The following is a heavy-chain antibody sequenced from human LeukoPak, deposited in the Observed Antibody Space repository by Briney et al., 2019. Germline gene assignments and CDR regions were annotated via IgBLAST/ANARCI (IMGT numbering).Heavy chain of an antibody. CDR1: GYSFTSYW. J-gene: IGHJ6*02. V-gene: IGHV5-51*01. CDR2: IYPGDSDT. Sequence: GESLKISCKGSGYSFTSYWIGWVRQMPGKGLEWMGIIYPGDSDTRYSPSSQGQVTISADKSISTAYLQWSSLKASDTAMYYCASGGFGEDYYYGMDVWGQGTTVTVSS. CDR3: ASGGFGEDYYYGMDV. D-gene: IGHD3-10*01.